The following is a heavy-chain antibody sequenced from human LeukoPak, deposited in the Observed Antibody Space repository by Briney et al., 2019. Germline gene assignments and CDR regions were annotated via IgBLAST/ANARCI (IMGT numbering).Heavy chain of an antibody. CDR2: IYTSGST. D-gene: IGHD3-10*01. V-gene: IGHV4-61*02. Sequence: PSQTLSLTWTLSGGSISSGSYYWSWIRQPAGKGLEWIGRIYTSGSTNYNPSLKSRVTISVDTSKNQFSLKLSSVTAADTAVYYCASLVRGIMNWGQGTLVTVSS. CDR1: GGSISSGSYY. CDR3: ASLVRGIMN. J-gene: IGHJ4*02.